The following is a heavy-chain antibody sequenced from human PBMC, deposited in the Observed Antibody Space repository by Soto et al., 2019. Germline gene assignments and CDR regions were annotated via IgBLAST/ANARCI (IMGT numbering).Heavy chain of an antibody. V-gene: IGHV1-8*01. J-gene: IGHJ4*02. CDR1: GYTFTGYD. Sequence: ASVKVSCKASGYTFTGYDINWVRQATGQGLEWMGWMNPNSGNTGYAQKFQGRVTMTTNTSTSTAYMELRSLRSDDTAVYYCAGDRGNIVVVVAATGIGFDYWGQGTLVTVSS. CDR3: AGDRGNIVVVVAATGIGFDY. CDR2: MNPNSGNT. D-gene: IGHD2-15*01.